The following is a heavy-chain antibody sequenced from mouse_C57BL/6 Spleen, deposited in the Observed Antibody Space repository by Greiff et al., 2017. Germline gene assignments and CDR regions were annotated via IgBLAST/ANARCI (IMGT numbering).Heavy chain of an antibody. CDR2: VYSGSGSI. CDR3: ARNEGELTGTYYFDY. V-gene: IGHV1-62-2*01. D-gene: IGHD4-1*01. CDR1: GYTFTEYT. J-gene: IGHJ2*01. Sequence: QVQLQQSGAELVKPGASVKLSCKASGYTFTEYTIHWVKQRSGQGLVWIGWVYSGSGSIKYNEKFKDKATLTADKSSSKVYMVLSRLTSEDSAVYFCARNEGELTGTYYFDYRDQGTTHTVSS.